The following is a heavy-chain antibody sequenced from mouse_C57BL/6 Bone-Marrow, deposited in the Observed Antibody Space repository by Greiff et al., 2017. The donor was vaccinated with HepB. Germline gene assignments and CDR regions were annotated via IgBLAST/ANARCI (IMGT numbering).Heavy chain of an antibody. CDR3: ARGRGYYSYYFDY. Sequence: EVMLVESGGGLVKPGGSLKLSCAASGFTFSDYGMHWVRQAPEKGLEWVAYISSGSSTIYYADTVKGRFTIARDNAKNTLFLQMTSLRSEDTAMYYGARGRGYYSYYFDYWGQGTTLTVSA. J-gene: IGHJ2*01. CDR1: GFTFSDYG. D-gene: IGHD2-3*01. CDR2: ISSGSSTI. V-gene: IGHV5-17*01.